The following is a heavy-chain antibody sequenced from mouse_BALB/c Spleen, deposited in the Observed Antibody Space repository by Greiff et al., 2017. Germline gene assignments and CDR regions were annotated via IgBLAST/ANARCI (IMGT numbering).Heavy chain of an antibody. CDR1: GFSLTSYG. D-gene: IGHD4-1*01. Sequence: VQLQQSGPGLVQPSQSLSITCTVSGFSLTSYGVHWVRQSPGKGLEWLGVIWSGGSTDYNAAFISRLSISKDNSKSQVFFKMNSLQANDTAIYYCARNAELTGLYAMDYWGQGTSVTVSS. V-gene: IGHV2-2*02. CDR3: ARNAELTGLYAMDY. J-gene: IGHJ4*01. CDR2: IWSGGST.